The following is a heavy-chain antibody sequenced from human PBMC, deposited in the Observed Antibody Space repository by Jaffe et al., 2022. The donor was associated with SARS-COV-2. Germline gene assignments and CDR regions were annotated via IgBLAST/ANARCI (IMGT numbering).Heavy chain of an antibody. J-gene: IGHJ6*02. V-gene: IGHV3-33*01. CDR2: IWYDGSNK. Sequence: QVQLVESGGGVVQPGRSLRLSCAASGFTFSSYGMHWVRQAPGKGLEWVAVIWYDGSNKYYADSVKGRFTISRDNSKNTLYLQMNSLRAEDTAVYYCARGWDDYGDYTLDYYYYGMDVWGQGTTVTVSS. D-gene: IGHD4-17*01. CDR3: ARGWDDYGDYTLDYYYYGMDV. CDR1: GFTFSSYG.